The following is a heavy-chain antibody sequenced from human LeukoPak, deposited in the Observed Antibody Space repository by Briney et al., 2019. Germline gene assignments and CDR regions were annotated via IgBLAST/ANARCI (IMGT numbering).Heavy chain of an antibody. CDR1: GFTFSSYY. CDR3: VRGAGYLFDS. Sequence: GGSLRLSCAASGFTFSSYYMNWVRQAPGKGRAWVAMIKQDGSEQYSGDSVKGRFTISRDDAKNSLYLQLNSLRAEDTAVYFCVRGAGYLFDSWGQGTLVTVSS. J-gene: IGHJ4*02. CDR2: IKQDGSEQ. V-gene: IGHV3-7*03. D-gene: IGHD2-15*01.